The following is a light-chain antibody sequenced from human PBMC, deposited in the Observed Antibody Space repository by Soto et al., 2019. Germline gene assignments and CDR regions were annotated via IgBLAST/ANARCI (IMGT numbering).Light chain of an antibody. V-gene: IGKV4-1*01. CDR1: PRSLSSSNYKNY. J-gene: IGKJ1*01. Sequence: THTTASLAASLGGRATLNCNPSPRSLSSSNYKNYLSWYQQKPGQPPKLLIYWASTRESGVPDRFSGSGSGTDFTLTISSLQAEDVAVYYCQHFCRLPSTFGQGTKVDI. CDR2: WAS. CDR3: QHFCRLPST.